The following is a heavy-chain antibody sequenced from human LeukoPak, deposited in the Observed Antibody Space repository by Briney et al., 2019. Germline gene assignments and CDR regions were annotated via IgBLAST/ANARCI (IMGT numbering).Heavy chain of an antibody. V-gene: IGHV3-9*01. Sequence: GGSLRLSCAASGFTFDDYAMHWVRQAPGKGLEWVSGISWNSGSIGYADSVKGRFAISRDNAKNSLYLQMNSLRAEDTALYYCAKDIGYCSSTSCYVDYYYYSMDVWGQGTTVTVSS. J-gene: IGHJ6*02. CDR3: AKDIGYCSSTSCYVDYYYYSMDV. CDR2: ISWNSGSI. CDR1: GFTFDDYA. D-gene: IGHD2-2*01.